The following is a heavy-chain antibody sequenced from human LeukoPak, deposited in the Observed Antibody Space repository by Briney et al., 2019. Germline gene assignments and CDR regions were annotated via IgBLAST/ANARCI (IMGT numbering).Heavy chain of an antibody. CDR2: IYYSGST. CDR1: GGSISSSSYY. D-gene: IGHD1-26*01. J-gene: IGHJ4*02. Sequence: SETLSLTCTVSGGSISSSSYYWGWIRQPPGKGLEWIGSIYYSGSTYYNPSLKSRVTISADTSKNQFSLKLSSVTAADTAVYYCARDTGNFDVDYWGQGTLVTVSS. CDR3: ARDTGNFDVDY. V-gene: IGHV4-39*01.